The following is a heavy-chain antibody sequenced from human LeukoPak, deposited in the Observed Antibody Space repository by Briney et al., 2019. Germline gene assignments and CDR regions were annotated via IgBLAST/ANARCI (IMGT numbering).Heavy chain of an antibody. CDR2: FDPEDGET. D-gene: IGHD6-19*01. Sequence: ASVKVSCKASGYTFTGYYLHWVRQAPGKGLEWMGGFDPEDGETIYAQKFQGRVTMTEDTSTDTAYMELSSLRSEDTAVYYRATDGLYSSGWVPGNYGMDVWGQGTTVTVSS. J-gene: IGHJ6*02. V-gene: IGHV1-24*01. CDR3: ATDGLYSSGWVPGNYGMDV. CDR1: GYTFTGYY.